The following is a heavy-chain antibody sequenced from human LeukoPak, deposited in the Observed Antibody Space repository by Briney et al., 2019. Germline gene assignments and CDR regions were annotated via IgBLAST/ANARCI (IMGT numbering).Heavy chain of an antibody. J-gene: IGHJ4*02. CDR1: GFTFNNYW. CDR2: INSDGSGT. Sequence: GGSLRLSCAASGFTFNNYWMHWVRQAPGKGLVWVARINSDGSGTNRADSVKGRFTISRDNAKNTLYLQMNSLRAEDTAVYYCTRVGNWAHGYWGQGALVTVSS. D-gene: IGHD1-1*01. V-gene: IGHV3-74*01. CDR3: TRVGNWAHGY.